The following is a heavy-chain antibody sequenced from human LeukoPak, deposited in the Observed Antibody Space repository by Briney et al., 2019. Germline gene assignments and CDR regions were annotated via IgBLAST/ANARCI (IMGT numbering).Heavy chain of an antibody. CDR1: GFTVSSNC. V-gene: IGHV3-53*01. CDR2: ICSGGST. Sequence: GGSLRLSCAASGFTVSSNCMSWVRQAPGKGLEWVSVICSGGSTFYADSVKGRFTISRDNSKNTLYLQMNSLRAEDTAVYYCARDGNYDSSGYHWGQGTLVTVSS. D-gene: IGHD3-22*01. CDR3: ARDGNYDSSGYH. J-gene: IGHJ4*02.